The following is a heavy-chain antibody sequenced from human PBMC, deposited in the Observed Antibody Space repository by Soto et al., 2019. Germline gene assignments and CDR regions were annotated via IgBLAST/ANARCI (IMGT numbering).Heavy chain of an antibody. Sequence: EVQLLESGGGLVKPGGSLRLSCAASGFTFSNAWMSWVRQAPGKGLEWVGRIKSKTDGGTTEYAAPVKGRFTISRDDSKNTLYLQMNSLKTEATAVYYCTTDRNIVVVPAAPRPFTIFGLYRNQNDYWGQGTLVTISS. CDR2: IKSKTDGGTT. J-gene: IGHJ4*02. CDR1: GFTFSNAW. CDR3: TTDRNIVVVPAAPRPFTIFGLYRNQNDY. D-gene: IGHD2-2*01. V-gene: IGHV3-15*01.